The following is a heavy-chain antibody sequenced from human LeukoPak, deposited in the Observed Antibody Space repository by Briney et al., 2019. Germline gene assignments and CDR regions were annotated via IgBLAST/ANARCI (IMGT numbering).Heavy chain of an antibody. V-gene: IGHV1-2*02. J-gene: IGHJ4*02. CDR1: GYTFTGYY. D-gene: IGHD5-24*01. CDR3: ARGTGVWLQLRGFDY. Sequence: ASVKVSCKASGYTFTGYYMHWVRQAPGQGLEWMGWINPNSGRTNYAQKFQGRVTMTRDTSISTAYMELSRLRSDDTAVYYCARGTGVWLQLRGFDYWGQGTLVTVSS. CDR2: INPNSGRT.